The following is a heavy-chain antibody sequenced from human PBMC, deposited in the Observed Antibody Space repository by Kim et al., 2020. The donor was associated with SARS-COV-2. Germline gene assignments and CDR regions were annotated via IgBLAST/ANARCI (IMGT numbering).Heavy chain of an antibody. J-gene: IGHJ3*02. CDR1: GGSISSGDYY. CDR2: IYYSGST. Sequence: SETLSLTCTVSGGSISSGDYYWSWIRQPPGKGLEWIGYIYYSGSTYYNPSLKSRVTISVDTSKNQFSLKLSSVTAADTAVYYCARVGGRTIFGVVIILAFDIWGQGTMVTVSS. V-gene: IGHV4-30-4*01. D-gene: IGHD3-3*01. CDR3: ARVGGRTIFGVVIILAFDI.